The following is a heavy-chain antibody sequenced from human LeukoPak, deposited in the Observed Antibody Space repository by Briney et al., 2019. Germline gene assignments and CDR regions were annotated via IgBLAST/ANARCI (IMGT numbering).Heavy chain of an antibody. CDR2: IYYSGST. V-gene: IGHV4-59*01. CDR3: ARQGSGSYPFDY. Sequence: SETLSLTCTVSGGSISGYYWSWIRQPPGKGLEWIGYIYYSGSTNYNPSLKSRVTISVDTSKNQFSLKLSSVTAADTAVYYCARQGSGSYPFDYWGQGTLVTVSS. CDR1: GGSISGYY. J-gene: IGHJ4*02. D-gene: IGHD3-10*01.